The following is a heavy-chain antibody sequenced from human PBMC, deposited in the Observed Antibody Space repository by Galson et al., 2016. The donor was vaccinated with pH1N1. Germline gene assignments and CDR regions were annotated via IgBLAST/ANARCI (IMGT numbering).Heavy chain of an antibody. Sequence: QSGAEVKKPGESLKISCKGSGYEFGRYWIVWVRQMPGKGLEYMGTIYPDDSDTSYNPAFHGQVTISGDRSINAVYLQWSTLKASDSGIYYCARRTISARPGWFDSWGQGTLVTVSS. CDR1: GYEFGRYW. V-gene: IGHV5-51*01. J-gene: IGHJ5*01. D-gene: IGHD4/OR15-4a*01. CDR2: IYPDDSDT. CDR3: ARRTISARPGWFDS.